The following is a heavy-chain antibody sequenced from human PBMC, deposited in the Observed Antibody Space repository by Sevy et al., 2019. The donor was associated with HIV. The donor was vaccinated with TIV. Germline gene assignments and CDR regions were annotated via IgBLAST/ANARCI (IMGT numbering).Heavy chain of an antibody. D-gene: IGHD1-7*01. V-gene: IGHV3-7*01. J-gene: IGHJ4*02. Sequence: AGSLRLSCAASGFTFSKYWMGWVRQAPGKVLEWVANIKQDAGQKYYVDSVKGRFTISRDNAKNSLYLQMNSLRAEDTAVYFCARDDGNYYFHYWGQGTLVTVSS. CDR2: IKQDAGQK. CDR3: ARDDGNYYFHY. CDR1: GFTFSKYW.